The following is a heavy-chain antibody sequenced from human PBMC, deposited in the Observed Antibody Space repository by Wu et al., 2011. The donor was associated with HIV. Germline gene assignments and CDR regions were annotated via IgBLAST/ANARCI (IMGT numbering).Heavy chain of an antibody. CDR3: ARTLVRLSEDVYYYYHLDV. CDR1: RATFSSYS. J-gene: IGHJ6*03. Sequence: QVQLVQSGAEVKRPGSSVKVSCKTSRATFSSYSISWVRKAPGQGLEWMGVIIPVLGTTKNAQKFQDRVTITADTSTSTAYMELRSLRSEDTAVYYCARTLVRLSEDVYYYYHLDVWVDTDRRSPSP. CDR2: IIPVLGTT. V-gene: IGHV1-69*14. D-gene: IGHD2/OR15-2a*01.